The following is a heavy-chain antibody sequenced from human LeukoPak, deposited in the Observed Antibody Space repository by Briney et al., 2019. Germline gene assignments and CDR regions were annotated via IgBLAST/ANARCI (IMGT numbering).Heavy chain of an antibody. D-gene: IGHD4-17*01. V-gene: IGHV4-31*03. Sequence: SQTLSLTCTVSGGSISSGGYYWSWIRQHPGKGLEWIGYIYYSGSTYYNPSLKSRVTISVDTSKNQFSLKLSSVTAADTAVYYCARGGYGDYGLWFDPWGQGTLVTVSS. CDR3: ARGGYGDYGLWFDP. J-gene: IGHJ5*02. CDR1: GGSISSGGYY. CDR2: IYYSGST.